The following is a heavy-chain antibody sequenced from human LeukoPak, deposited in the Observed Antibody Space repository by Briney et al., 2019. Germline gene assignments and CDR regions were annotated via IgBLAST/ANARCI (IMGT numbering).Heavy chain of an antibody. CDR2: INHSGST. CDR1: GGSFSGYY. J-gene: IGHJ4*02. D-gene: IGHD3-22*01. V-gene: IGHV4-34*01. Sequence: SETLSLTCAVYGGSFSGYYWSWIRQPPGKGLEWIGEINHSGSTNYNPSLKSRVTISVDTSKNQFSLKLSSETAADTAVYYCARGYYYDSSGLKPFDYWGQGTLVTVSS. CDR3: ARGYYYDSSGLKPFDY.